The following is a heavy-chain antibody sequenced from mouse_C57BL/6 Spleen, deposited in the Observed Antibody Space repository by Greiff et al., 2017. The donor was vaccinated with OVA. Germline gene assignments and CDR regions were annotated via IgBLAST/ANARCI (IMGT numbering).Heavy chain of an antibody. D-gene: IGHD1-1*01. CDR1: GFTFTDYG. CDR2: ISRGSSTI. Sequence: EVQGVESGGGLVKPGGSLKLSCAASGFTFTDYGMHWVRQAPEQGLEWVAYISRGSSTIYYADTVKGRFTISRDNAKNTLFLQRTSLSSEDRAMYYCARGSYWYLDVWGTGTTVTVSS. J-gene: IGHJ1*03. V-gene: IGHV5-17*01. CDR3: ARGSYWYLDV.